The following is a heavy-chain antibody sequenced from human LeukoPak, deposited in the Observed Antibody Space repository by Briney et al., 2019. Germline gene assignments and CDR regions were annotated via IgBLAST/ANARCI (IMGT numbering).Heavy chain of an antibody. Sequence: ASVRASCKASGGTFSSYAISWVRQAPGQGLEWMGRIIPILGIANYAQKFQGRVTITADKSTSTAYMELSSLRSEDTAVYYCARGQLRGDYGMDVWGQGTTVTVSS. D-gene: IGHD6-6*01. CDR1: GGTFSSYA. CDR2: IIPILGIA. CDR3: ARGQLRGDYGMDV. V-gene: IGHV1-69*04. J-gene: IGHJ6*02.